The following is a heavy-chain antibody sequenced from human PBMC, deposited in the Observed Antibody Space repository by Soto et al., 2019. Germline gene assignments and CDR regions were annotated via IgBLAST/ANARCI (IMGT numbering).Heavy chain of an antibody. CDR2: ISGSGVNT. J-gene: IGHJ4*02. CDR3: AKKPGYTSGWSAQYYFDY. D-gene: IGHD6-19*01. Sequence: GGSLRLSCAASGFTFSSYAMNWVRQAPGKGLEWVSGISGSGVNTYYADSVKGRFTISRDISKNTLYLQMDSLRAEDTALYYCAKKPGYTSGWSAQYYFDYWGQGTLVTVSS. V-gene: IGHV3-23*01. CDR1: GFTFSSYA.